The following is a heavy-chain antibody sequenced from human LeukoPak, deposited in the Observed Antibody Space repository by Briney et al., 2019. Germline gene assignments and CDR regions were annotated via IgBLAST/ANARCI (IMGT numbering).Heavy chain of an antibody. CDR3: VRLSSGWYGAMDY. Sequence: SETLSLTCTVSGGSISRSSYYWGWIRQPPGKGLGWIGTIYYTGSTNYSPSLESRVTISVDTSKNQFSLKLSSVTAADTAVYYCVRLSSGWYGAMDYWGQGTLVTVSS. J-gene: IGHJ4*02. CDR1: GGSISRSSYY. D-gene: IGHD6-19*01. CDR2: IYYTGST. V-gene: IGHV4-39*01.